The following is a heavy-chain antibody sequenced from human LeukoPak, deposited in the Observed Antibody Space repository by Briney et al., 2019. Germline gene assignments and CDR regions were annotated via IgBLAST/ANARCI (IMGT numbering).Heavy chain of an antibody. D-gene: IGHD3-9*01. CDR3: ARVSRYYDILTGLGLDV. J-gene: IGHJ6*04. Sequence: SETVSLTCTVSGYSISSGYYWGWIRQPPGQGLEWIGSIYHSGSTYYNPSLKSRVTISVDTSKNQFSLKLSSVTAADTAVYYCARVSRYYDILTGLGLDVWGKGTTVTVSS. V-gene: IGHV4-38-2*02. CDR2: IYHSGST. CDR1: GYSISSGYY.